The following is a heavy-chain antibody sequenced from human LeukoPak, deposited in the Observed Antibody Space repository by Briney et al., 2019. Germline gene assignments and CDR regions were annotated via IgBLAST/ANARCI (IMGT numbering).Heavy chain of an antibody. D-gene: IGHD5-18*01. Sequence: GASVKVSCKASGGTFSSYAISWVRQAPGQGLEWMGGIIPIFGTANYAQKFQGRVTITADKSTSTAYMELSSLRSDDTAVYYCARDVDELWLPPAVDYWGQGTLVTVSS. J-gene: IGHJ4*02. CDR1: GGTFSSYA. V-gene: IGHV1-69*06. CDR3: ARDVDELWLPPAVDY. CDR2: IIPIFGTA.